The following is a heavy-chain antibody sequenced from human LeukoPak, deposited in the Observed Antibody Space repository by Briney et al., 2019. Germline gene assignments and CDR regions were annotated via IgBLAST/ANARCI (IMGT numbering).Heavy chain of an antibody. D-gene: IGHD5-18*01. CDR2: INHSGST. Sequence: SETLSLTCTVSGVSISSSSYYWGWIRQPPGKGLEWIGEINHSGSTNYNPSLKSRVTISVDTSKNQLSLKLTSVTAADSAVYYCARPHRPGIQLWFGHWGQGTVVTVSS. CDR1: GVSISSSSYY. V-gene: IGHV4-39*07. CDR3: ARPHRPGIQLWFGH. J-gene: IGHJ5*02.